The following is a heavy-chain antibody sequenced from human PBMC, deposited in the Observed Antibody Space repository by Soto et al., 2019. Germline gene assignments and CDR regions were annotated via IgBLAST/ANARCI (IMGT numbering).Heavy chain of an antibody. D-gene: IGHD1-7*01. CDR1: GGSVSSGSYY. Sequence: SETLSLTCTVSGGSVSSGSYYWSWIRQPPGKGLEWIGYIYYSGSTNYNPSLKSRVTISVDTSKNQFSLKLSSVTAADTAVYYCAREYNWNYGRFDYYGMDVWGQGTTVTVSS. V-gene: IGHV4-61*01. CDR2: IYYSGST. J-gene: IGHJ6*02. CDR3: AREYNWNYGRFDYYGMDV.